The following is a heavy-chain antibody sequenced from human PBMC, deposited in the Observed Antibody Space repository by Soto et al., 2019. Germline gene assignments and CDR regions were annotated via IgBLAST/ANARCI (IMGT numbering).Heavy chain of an antibody. CDR3: GSVFEY. Sequence: DVQLVESGGGLVQPGGSLRLSCAASGFTFTNYWMHWVRQAPEKGLVWVSRIDSEGIYTSYADSVKGRFTISRDNAKNTLYLQINDLRAEDTAVYYCGSVFEYWGQGSLVTVSS. V-gene: IGHV3-74*01. CDR1: GFTFTNYW. J-gene: IGHJ4*02. CDR2: IDSEGIYT.